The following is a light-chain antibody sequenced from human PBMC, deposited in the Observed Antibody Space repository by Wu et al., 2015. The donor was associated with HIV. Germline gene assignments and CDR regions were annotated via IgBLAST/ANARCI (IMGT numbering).Light chain of an antibody. CDR2: AAS. CDR1: QSINSY. CDR3: QQSYGTPRT. J-gene: IGKJ1*01. V-gene: IGKV1-39*01. Sequence: DIQMTQSPSSLSASVGDRITITCRASQSINSYLNWYQQKPGKAPKLLIYAASSLQSGVPSRFSGSGSGTDFTLTISSLQPEDFATYYCQQSYGTPRTFGQGTKVE.